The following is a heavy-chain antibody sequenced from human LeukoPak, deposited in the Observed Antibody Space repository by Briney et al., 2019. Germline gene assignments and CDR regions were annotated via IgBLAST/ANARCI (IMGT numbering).Heavy chain of an antibody. CDR2: IYYSGST. D-gene: IGHD2-15*01. CDR1: GGSISSSSYY. Sequence: SETLSLTCTVSGGSISSSSYYWGWIRQPPGKGLEWIGSIYYSGSTYYNPSLKSRVTISVDTSKNQFSLKLSSVTAADTAVYYCARMTPQDNCSGGSCYPFDYWGQGTLVTVSS. V-gene: IGHV4-39*07. J-gene: IGHJ4*02. CDR3: ARMTPQDNCSGGSCYPFDY.